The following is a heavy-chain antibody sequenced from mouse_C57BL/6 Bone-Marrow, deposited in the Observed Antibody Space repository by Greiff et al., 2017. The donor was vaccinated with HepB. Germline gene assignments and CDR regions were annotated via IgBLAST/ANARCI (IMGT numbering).Heavy chain of an antibody. J-gene: IGHJ4*01. V-gene: IGHV5-9-1*02. CDR2: ISSGGDYI. CDR1: GFTFSSYA. D-gene: IGHD2-5*01. Sequence: EVKVEESGEGLVKPGGSLKLSCAASGFTFSSYAMSWVRQTPEKRLEWVAYISSGGDYIYYADTVKGRFTISRDNARNTLYLQMSSLKSEDTAMYYCTRGGYSRAMDYWGQGTSVTVSS. CDR3: TRGGYSRAMDY.